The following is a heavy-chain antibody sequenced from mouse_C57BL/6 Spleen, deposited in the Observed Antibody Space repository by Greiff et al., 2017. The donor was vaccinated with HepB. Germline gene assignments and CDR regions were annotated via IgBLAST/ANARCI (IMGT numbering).Heavy chain of an antibody. V-gene: IGHV5-4*01. CDR3: AREGPLRLLYAMDY. Sequence: EVLLVESGGGLVKPGGSLKLSCAASGFTFSSYAMSWVRQTPEKRLEWVATISDGGSYTYYPDNVKGRFTISRDNAKNNLYLQMSHLKSEDTAMYYCAREGPLRLLYAMDYWGQGTSVTVSS. D-gene: IGHD1-1*01. CDR1: GFTFSSYA. J-gene: IGHJ4*01. CDR2: ISDGGSYT.